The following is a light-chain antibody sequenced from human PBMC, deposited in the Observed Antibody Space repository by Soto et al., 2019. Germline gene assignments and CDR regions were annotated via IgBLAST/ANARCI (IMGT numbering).Light chain of an antibody. V-gene: IGKV3-15*01. J-gene: IGKJ1*01. CDR3: QQYDKWPRT. Sequence: VLTQSPGTLSLSPGERASLSCRASQSVYSDYLAWYQQKAGQAPRLLIYGASTRATGIPARFSGGGSGAEYTLTISSLQSEDFAVYYCQQYDKWPRTFGQGTKVDIK. CDR2: GAS. CDR1: QSVYSD.